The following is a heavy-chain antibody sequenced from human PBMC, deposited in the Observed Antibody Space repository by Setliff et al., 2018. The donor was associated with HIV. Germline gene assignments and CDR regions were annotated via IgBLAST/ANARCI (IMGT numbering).Heavy chain of an antibody. D-gene: IGHD1-20*01. Sequence: PGGSLRLSCAASGFTFSTYGMHWVRQAPGKGLEWVARVHYNGNDKFYVDSVKGRFTISRDNSENTLYLQMDGLRAEDTAVYYCAKDKGGYNWNYFDYWGPGTQVTVS. CDR3: AKDKGGYNWNYFDY. J-gene: IGHJ4*02. CDR2: VHYNGNDK. V-gene: IGHV3-30*02. CDR1: GFTFSTYG.